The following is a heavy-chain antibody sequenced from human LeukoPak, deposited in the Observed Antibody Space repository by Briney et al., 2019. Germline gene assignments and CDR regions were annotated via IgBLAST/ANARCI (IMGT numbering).Heavy chain of an antibody. V-gene: IGHV3-21*01. CDR1: GFTFSSYS. D-gene: IGHD2-15*01. CDR2: ISSSSSYI. CDR3: ARVYCSGGSCYPGAFDI. J-gene: IGHJ3*02. Sequence: GGSLRLSCAAPGFTFSSYSMNWVRQAPGKGLEWVSSISSSSSYIYYADSVKGRFTISRDNAKNSLYLQMNSLRAEDAAVYYCARVYCSGGSCYPGAFDIWGQGTMVTVSS.